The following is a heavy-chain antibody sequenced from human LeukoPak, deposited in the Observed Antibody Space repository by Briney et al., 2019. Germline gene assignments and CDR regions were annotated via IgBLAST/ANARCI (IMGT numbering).Heavy chain of an antibody. V-gene: IGHV3-30*18. J-gene: IGHJ4*02. CDR1: GFTFSSYG. D-gene: IGHD3-10*01. Sequence: GRSLRLSCAASGFTFSSYGMHWVRQAPGKGLEWVAVISYDGSNKYYADSVKGRFTISRDNSKNTLDLQMNSLRAEDTAVYYCAKEDYDGSGSYLGYWGQGTLVTVSS. CDR2: ISYDGSNK. CDR3: AKEDYDGSGSYLGY.